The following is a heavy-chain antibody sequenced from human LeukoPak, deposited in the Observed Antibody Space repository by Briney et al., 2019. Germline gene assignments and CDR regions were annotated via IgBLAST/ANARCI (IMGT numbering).Heavy chain of an antibody. J-gene: IGHJ3*02. CDR2: IYYSGST. CDR1: GGSISSSSYY. V-gene: IGHV4-39*07. D-gene: IGHD3-3*01. CDR3: ARSYYDFWSGYRDAFDI. Sequence: PSETLSLTCTVSGGSISSSSYYWGWIRQPPGKGLEWIGSIYYSGSTNYNPSLKSRVTISVDTSKNQFSLKLSSVTAADTAVYYCARSYYDFWSGYRDAFDIWGQGTMVTVSS.